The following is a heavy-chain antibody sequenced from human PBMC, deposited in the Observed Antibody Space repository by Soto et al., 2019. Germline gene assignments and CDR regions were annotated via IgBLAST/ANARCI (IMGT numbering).Heavy chain of an antibody. D-gene: IGHD3-3*01. Sequence: SVTLCLTWPVAGGSLSSYYLSWIRQPPGKGLEWIGYIYYSGSTNYNPSLKSRVTISVDTSKNQFSLKLSSVTAADTAVYYCARDRFKDDAFDIWGQGTMVTVSS. J-gene: IGHJ3*02. V-gene: IGHV4-59*01. CDR1: GGSLSSYY. CDR2: IYYSGST. CDR3: ARDRFKDDAFDI.